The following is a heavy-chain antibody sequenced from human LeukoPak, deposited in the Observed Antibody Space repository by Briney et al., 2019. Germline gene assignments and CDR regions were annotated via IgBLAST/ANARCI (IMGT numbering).Heavy chain of an antibody. Sequence: SVKVSCKASGGTFSSYAISWVRQAPGQGLEWMGGIIPIFGTANYAQKFQGRVTITADKSTSTAYMELSSLRSEDTAVYYCARGRDGYNPFDYWGQGTLVTASS. D-gene: IGHD5-24*01. V-gene: IGHV1-69*06. CDR1: GGTFSSYA. J-gene: IGHJ4*02. CDR3: ARGRDGYNPFDY. CDR2: IIPIFGTA.